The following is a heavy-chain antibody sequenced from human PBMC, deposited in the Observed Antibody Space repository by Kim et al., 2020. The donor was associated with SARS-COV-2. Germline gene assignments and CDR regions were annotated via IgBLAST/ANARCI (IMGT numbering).Heavy chain of an antibody. D-gene: IGHD2-8*01. CDR2: IIPILGIA. CDR3: ARDGKKYYYWFDP. CDR1: GGTFSSYD. V-gene: IGHV1-69*04. J-gene: IGHJ5*02. Sequence: SVKVSCKASGGTFSSYDISWVRQAPGQGLEWMGRIIPILGIANYAQKFQGRVTITADKSTSTAYMELSSLRSEDTAVYYCARDGKKYYYWFDPWGQGTLVTVSS.